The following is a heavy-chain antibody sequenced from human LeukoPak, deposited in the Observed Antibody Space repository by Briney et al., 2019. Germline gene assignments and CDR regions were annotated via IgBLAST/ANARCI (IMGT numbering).Heavy chain of an antibody. Sequence: PGGSLTLSCTASGLTFSNYATTWVRQAPGKGLEWVSSITGSGRGTYYADSVKGRFSVSRDNSQNTVFLHMNSLRADDTALYYCSKDPNGDYVGAFDMWGPGTVVTVSS. V-gene: IGHV3-23*01. CDR1: GLTFSNYA. CDR2: ITGSGRGT. D-gene: IGHD4-17*01. CDR3: SKDPNGDYVGAFDM. J-gene: IGHJ3*02.